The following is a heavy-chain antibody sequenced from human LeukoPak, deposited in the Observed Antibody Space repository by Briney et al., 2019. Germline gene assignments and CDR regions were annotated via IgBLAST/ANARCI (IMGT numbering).Heavy chain of an antibody. Sequence: SETLSLTCSVSGGSIGSSSYCWGWIRQPPGKGLEWTGTICYSGSTFYNPSLKSRVTLSVDTSKNQFSLKLSSVTAADTAVYYCARTENYIPEDCFDPWGQGTLVTVSS. V-gene: IGHV4-39*01. J-gene: IGHJ5*02. CDR1: GGSIGSSSYC. CDR2: ICYSGST. CDR3: ARTENYIPEDCFDP. D-gene: IGHD5-24*01.